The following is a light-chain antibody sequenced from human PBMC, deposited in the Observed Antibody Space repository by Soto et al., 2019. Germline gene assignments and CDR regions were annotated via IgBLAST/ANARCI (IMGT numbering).Light chain of an antibody. CDR1: SSDVGGYNY. CDR2: DIS. CDR3: SSYTSSSTRV. V-gene: IGLV2-14*01. Sequence: QSALTQPASVSGSPGQSITISCTGTSSDVGGYNYVSWYQQHPGKAPKLMIYDISNRPSGVSNRCSGSKSGNTASLTISGLQTDDEADYYCSSYTSSSTRVFGTGTKLTVL. J-gene: IGLJ1*01.